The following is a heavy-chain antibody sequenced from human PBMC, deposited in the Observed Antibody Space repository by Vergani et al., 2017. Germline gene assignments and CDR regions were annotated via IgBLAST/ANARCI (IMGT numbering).Heavy chain of an antibody. D-gene: IGHD3-10*01. CDR2: ITHTGST. CDR1: GGSFSGYY. CDR3: ARRTTMVRGVLEIARYYFDY. V-gene: IGHV4-34*02. J-gene: IGHJ4*02. Sequence: QVQLQQWGAGLLKPSDTLSLTCAVYGGSFSGYYWSWIRQPPGKGLEWIGEITHTGSTSYNPSLKTRVTMSVDTSKNQFSLRLSSVTAADTAVYYCARRTTMVRGVLEIARYYFDYWGQGTLVTVSS.